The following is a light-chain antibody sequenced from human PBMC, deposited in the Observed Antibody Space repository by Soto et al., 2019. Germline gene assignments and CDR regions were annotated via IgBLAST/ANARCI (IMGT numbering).Light chain of an antibody. V-gene: IGKV3-20*01. J-gene: IGKJ1*01. CDR2: GAS. CDR1: QSISRY. Sequence: EIVLTQSPGTLSSSPGEITTLSGRASQSISRYLAWYQQKPGQGPRLLIYGASSRATGTPDRFSGSGSGTDFTLTINRLEPEDFALYYCQQYGSSPPTFGQGTKVDIK. CDR3: QQYGSSPPT.